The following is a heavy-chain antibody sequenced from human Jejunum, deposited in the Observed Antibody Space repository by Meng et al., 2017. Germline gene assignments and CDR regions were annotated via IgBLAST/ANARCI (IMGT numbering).Heavy chain of an antibody. V-gene: IGHV4-61*01. CDR2: MYYNEKT. Sequence: HVQLPEPGPGLVRPSETLSLTCTVSGASVNSGSYYWSWIRQPPGKGLEWIGFMYYNEKTNYNPSLKSRVTISVDTSKNQFSLKLTSVTAADTAVYYCARGRDYYGSGNYYNTNWFGPWGQGTLVTVSS. D-gene: IGHD3-10*01. CDR1: GASVNSGSYY. J-gene: IGHJ5*02. CDR3: ARGRDYYGSGNYYNTNWFGP.